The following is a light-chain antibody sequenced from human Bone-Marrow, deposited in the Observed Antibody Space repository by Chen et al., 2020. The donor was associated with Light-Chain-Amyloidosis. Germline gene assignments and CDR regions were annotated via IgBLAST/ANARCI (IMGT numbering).Light chain of an antibody. Sequence: DIQMTQSPSTLSASVGDRVTITCRASPSISTWLAWYQQKPGKAPNLLIYKASSLQSGVPSRFSGSGSGTEFTLTISSLQPDDFATYYCQQYRSYSRTFGQGTKVEIK. J-gene: IGKJ1*01. CDR2: KAS. V-gene: IGKV1-5*03. CDR1: PSISTW. CDR3: QQYRSYSRT.